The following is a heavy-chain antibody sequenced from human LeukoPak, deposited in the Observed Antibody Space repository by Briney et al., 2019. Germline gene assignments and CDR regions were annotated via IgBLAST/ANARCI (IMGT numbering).Heavy chain of an antibody. Sequence: ASVKVSCKASGYTFTSYGISWVRQAPGQGLEWMGWISAYNGNTNYAQKLQGRVTMTTDTSTSTAYMELRSLRSDDTAVYYCARDRAALRYYDFWSASADYYYMDVWGKGTTVTVSS. D-gene: IGHD3-3*01. CDR2: ISAYNGNT. V-gene: IGHV1-18*01. J-gene: IGHJ6*03. CDR1: GYTFTSYG. CDR3: ARDRAALRYYDFWSASADYYYMDV.